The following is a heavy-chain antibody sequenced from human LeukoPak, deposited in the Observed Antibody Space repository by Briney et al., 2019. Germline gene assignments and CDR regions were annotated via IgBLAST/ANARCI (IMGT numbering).Heavy chain of an antibody. J-gene: IGHJ5*02. V-gene: IGHV3-73*01. CDR1: GFTFSGSS. D-gene: IGHD1-7*01. CDR3: TKDWNYAVDP. CDR2: IRSKADKYAP. Sequence: GGSLRLSCAASGFTFSGSSIHWVRQASGKGLEWVGHIRSKADKYAPTYAASLRGRFTISRDDSENTAYLQMNSLRAEDTAVYYCTKDWNYAVDPWGQGTQVTVSS.